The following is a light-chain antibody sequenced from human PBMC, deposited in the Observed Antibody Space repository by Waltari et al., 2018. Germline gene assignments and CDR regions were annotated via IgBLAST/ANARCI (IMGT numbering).Light chain of an antibody. V-gene: IGLV1-44*01. CDR2: SDI. Sequence: QSLLTQTPSMSEAPGQTVVISCSGRASNIGFNAVHWFQQVPETAPKLLFYSDIQRPYGVPDRLSGSKSGTSASLAISGLQSEDEADYYCAAWDDSVGWVFGGGTKLTVL. J-gene: IGLJ3*02. CDR1: ASNIGFNA. CDR3: AAWDDSVGWV.